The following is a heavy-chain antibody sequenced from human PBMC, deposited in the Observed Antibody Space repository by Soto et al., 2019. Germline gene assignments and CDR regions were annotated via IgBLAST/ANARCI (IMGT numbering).Heavy chain of an antibody. J-gene: IGHJ4*02. D-gene: IGHD4-17*01. V-gene: IGHV3-11*06. CDR1: GFTFSDHY. CDR3: AMGDYGRY. CDR2: ISARSTYT. Sequence: QVQFVESGGGLVKPGTSLRLSCAASGFTFSDHYMSWIRQAPGKGLEWLSHISARSTYTNYGDSVKGRFSISRDNVKQTVYLQMNSLTVDDTAIYYCAMGDYGRYWGPGTLVTVSS.